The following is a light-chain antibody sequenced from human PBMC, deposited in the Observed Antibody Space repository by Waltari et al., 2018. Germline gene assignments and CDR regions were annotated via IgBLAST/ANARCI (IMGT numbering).Light chain of an antibody. CDR1: SSDVVGYDN. J-gene: IGLJ2*01. CDR2: EDS. CDR3: SSYTSSSTLGVL. Sequence: QSALTQPASVSGSPGQPITISCTGTSSDVVGYDNVSWYQRHPGKAPKHMIYEDSNRPSGASIRFSGSKSGNAASLTISGRQAEDEADYYCSSYTSSSTLGVLFGGGTKLTVL. V-gene: IGLV2-14*01.